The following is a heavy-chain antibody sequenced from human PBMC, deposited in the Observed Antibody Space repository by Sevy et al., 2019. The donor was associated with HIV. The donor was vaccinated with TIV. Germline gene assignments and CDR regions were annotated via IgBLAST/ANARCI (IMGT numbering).Heavy chain of an antibody. CDR3: AKVYKPTSSQYYFDY. CDR1: GFTFSLYA. J-gene: IGHJ4*02. CDR2: ISVGGGST. V-gene: IGHV3-23*01. Sequence: GGSLRLSCAASGFTFSLYAVTWVRQAPGKGLEWVSTISVGGGSTYYADSVKGRFTISRDNSKNTLYLQMHSLGAEDTAVYYCAKVYKPTSSQYYFDYCGQGTLVTVSS. D-gene: IGHD1-20*01.